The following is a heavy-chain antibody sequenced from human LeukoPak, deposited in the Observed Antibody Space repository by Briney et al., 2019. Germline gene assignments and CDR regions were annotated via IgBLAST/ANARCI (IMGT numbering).Heavy chain of an antibody. Sequence: GRSLRLSSAASAFTLSSYCMHWVRQAPGKGLEWVAFIRYDGSNKYYADSVKGRFTISRDNSKNTLYLQMNSLRAEDTAVYYCAKERDTAMVTIDYWGQGTLVTVSS. J-gene: IGHJ4*02. D-gene: IGHD5-18*01. CDR2: IRYDGSNK. V-gene: IGHV3-30*02. CDR1: AFTLSSYC. CDR3: AKERDTAMVTIDY.